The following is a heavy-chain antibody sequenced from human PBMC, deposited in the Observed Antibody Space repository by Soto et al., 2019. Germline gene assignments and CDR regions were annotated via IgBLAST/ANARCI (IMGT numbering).Heavy chain of an antibody. Sequence: SVKVSCKASGGTFSSYAISWVRQAPGQGLEWMGGIIPIFGTANYAQKFQGRGTITADESTSTAYMELSSLRSEDAAVYYCARDYGSGSDYFDYWGQGTLVTVSS. CDR1: GGTFSSYA. CDR3: ARDYGSGSDYFDY. J-gene: IGHJ4*02. V-gene: IGHV1-69*13. CDR2: IIPIFGTA. D-gene: IGHD3-10*01.